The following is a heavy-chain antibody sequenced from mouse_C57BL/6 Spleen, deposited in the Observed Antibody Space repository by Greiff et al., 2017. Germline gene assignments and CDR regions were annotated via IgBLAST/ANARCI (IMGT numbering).Heavy chain of an antibody. CDR3: ARKTTVVEGYFDV. Sequence: VKLVESGPGLVQPSQSLSITCTVSGFSLTSYGVHWVRQSPGKGLEWLGVIWSGGSIDYNAAFISRLSISKDNSKSQVFFKMNSLQADDTAIYYCARKTTVVEGYFDVWGTGTTVTVSS. CDR2: IWSGGSI. V-gene: IGHV2-2*01. CDR1: GFSLTSYG. J-gene: IGHJ1*03. D-gene: IGHD1-1*01.